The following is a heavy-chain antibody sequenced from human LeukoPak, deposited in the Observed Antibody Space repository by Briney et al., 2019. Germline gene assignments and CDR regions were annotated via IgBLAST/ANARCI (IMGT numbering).Heavy chain of an antibody. CDR3: AKGTKDYYGSGSFLSRDHFISR. V-gene: IGHV3-30*18. CDR1: GFTFSSYG. D-gene: IGHD3-10*01. CDR2: ISYDGSNK. Sequence: PGGSLRLSCAASGFTFSSYGMHWVRQAPGKGLEWVAVISYDGSNKYYADSVKGRFTISRDNSKHTLYLQMNSLRAEDTAVYYCAKGTKDYYGSGSFLSRDHFISRWGQGTLVTVSS. J-gene: IGHJ4*02.